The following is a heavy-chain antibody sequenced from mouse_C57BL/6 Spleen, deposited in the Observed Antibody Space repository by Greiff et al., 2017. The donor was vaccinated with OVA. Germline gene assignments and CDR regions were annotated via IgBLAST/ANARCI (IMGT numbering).Heavy chain of an antibody. CDR2: IDPEDGET. CDR1: GFNIKDYY. J-gene: IGHJ3*01. D-gene: IGHD3-3*01. CDR3: SRSRDYCPFAY. Sequence: VQLQQSGAELVKPGASVKLSCTASGFNIKDYYMHWVKQRTEQGLEWIGRIDPEDGETKYAPKFQGKATMTADTSSNTAYLQLSSLTSEDTAVYYCSRSRDYCPFAYWGQGTLVTVSA. V-gene: IGHV14-2*01.